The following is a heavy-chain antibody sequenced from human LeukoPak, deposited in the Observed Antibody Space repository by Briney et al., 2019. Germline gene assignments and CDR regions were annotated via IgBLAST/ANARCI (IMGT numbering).Heavy chain of an antibody. CDR1: GYTFTSYG. CDR3: ARSYSGNYYYFDY. V-gene: IGHV1-18*01. J-gene: IGHJ4*02. CDR2: ICAYNGNT. Sequence: ASAKVSCKASGYTFTSYGISWVRQAPGQGRECMGCICAYNGNTNYAQTLQGRVTMTTDTSTSTAYMELRSLRSDDTAVYYCARSYSGNYYYFDYWGQGTLVTVSS. D-gene: IGHD1-26*01.